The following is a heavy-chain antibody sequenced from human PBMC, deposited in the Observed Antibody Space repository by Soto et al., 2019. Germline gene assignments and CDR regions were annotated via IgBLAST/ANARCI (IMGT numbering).Heavy chain of an antibody. V-gene: IGHV3-11*01. CDR2: ISSSGSTI. J-gene: IGHJ6*03. Sequence: GGSLRLSCAASGFTFSDYYMTWIRQAPGKGLEWVSYISSSGSTIYYADSVKGRFTISRDNAKNSLYLQMNSLRAEDTAVYYCARDKGGDYYSYMDVWGKGTTVTVSS. D-gene: IGHD3-16*01. CDR1: GFTFSDYY. CDR3: ARDKGGDYYSYMDV.